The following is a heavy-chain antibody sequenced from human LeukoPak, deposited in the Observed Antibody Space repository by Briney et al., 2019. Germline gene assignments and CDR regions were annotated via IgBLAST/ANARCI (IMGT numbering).Heavy chain of an antibody. J-gene: IGHJ4*02. Sequence: GGSLRLSCAASGFTFSSYWMSWVRQAPGKGLEWVANIKQDGSEKYYVDSVKGRFTISRDNAKNSLYLQMNSLRPEDTALYYCATNGGGDSGYGNFDYWGQGTLVTVSS. CDR3: ATNGGGDSGYGNFDY. V-gene: IGHV3-7*03. D-gene: IGHD5-12*01. CDR1: GFTFSSYW. CDR2: IKQDGSEK.